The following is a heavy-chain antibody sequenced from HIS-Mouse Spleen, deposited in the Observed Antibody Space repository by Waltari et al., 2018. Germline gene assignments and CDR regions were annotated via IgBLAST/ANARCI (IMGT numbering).Heavy chain of an antibody. J-gene: IGHJ2*01. V-gene: IGHV4-39*07. CDR3: AREIPYSSSWYDWYFDL. CDR2: IYYSGST. CDR1: GGSISSSSYY. Sequence: QLQLQESGPGLVKPSETLSLTCTVSGGSISSSSYYWGWIRQPPGKGLEWIGSIYYSGSTYYSPSLNGRVTKSVDTSKNQFSLKLSSVTAADTAVYYCAREIPYSSSWYDWYFDLWGRGTLVTVSS. D-gene: IGHD6-13*01.